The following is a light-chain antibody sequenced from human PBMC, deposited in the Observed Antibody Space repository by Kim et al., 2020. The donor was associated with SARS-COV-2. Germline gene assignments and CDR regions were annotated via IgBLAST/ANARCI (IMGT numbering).Light chain of an antibody. CDR1: NSNIGKNT. Sequence: GQRVTISCTRSNSNIGKNTVNWFQQFPGTAPKLVVYTNDQRPSGVPDRFSGSKSGTSASLAISGLRSEDEGDYYCAAWDDSLDSPVFGGGTKLTVL. CDR3: AAWDDSLDSPV. J-gene: IGLJ3*02. V-gene: IGLV1-44*01. CDR2: TND.